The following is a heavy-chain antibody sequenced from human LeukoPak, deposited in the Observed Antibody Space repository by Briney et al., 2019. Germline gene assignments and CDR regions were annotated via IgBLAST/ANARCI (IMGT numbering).Heavy chain of an antibody. D-gene: IGHD2-2*01. Sequence: SETLSLTCTVSGGSISSSSYYWGWIRQPPGKGLEWIGSIYYSGSTYYNPSLKSRVTISVDTSKNQFSLKLSSVTAADTAVHYCASHYRTSYCSSTSCYEVWFDPWGQGTLVTVSS. V-gene: IGHV4-39*01. CDR2: IYYSGST. CDR1: GGSISSSSYY. J-gene: IGHJ5*02. CDR3: ASHYRTSYCSSTSCYEVWFDP.